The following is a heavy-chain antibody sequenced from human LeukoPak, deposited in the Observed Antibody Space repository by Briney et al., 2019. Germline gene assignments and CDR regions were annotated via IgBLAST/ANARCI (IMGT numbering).Heavy chain of an antibody. Sequence: PGGSLRLSCAASGLAFSAYKMHRVRQAPRKGLVWVSRISTDGYTTDYADFVQGRFTASRDNTKNTWSLEMNSLRAEDTAVYYCVVGGSPGYWGQGTLVTVSS. CDR1: GLAFSAYK. CDR3: VVGGSPGY. V-gene: IGHV3-74*01. D-gene: IGHD2-15*01. J-gene: IGHJ4*02. CDR2: ISTDGYTT.